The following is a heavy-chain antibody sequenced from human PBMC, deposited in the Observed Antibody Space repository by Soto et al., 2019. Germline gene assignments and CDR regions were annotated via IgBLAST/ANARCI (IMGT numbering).Heavy chain of an antibody. CDR1: GDTFTDYY. J-gene: IGHJ4*02. Sequence: QVQLMQSGAEVKKPGASVKVSCKASGDTFTDYYIHWVRQAPGQGLEWMGTVNPSGGHTTYAQHFLGRVIMTRATSTSTLYMELTSLTSDDTAIYYCARGGHVVVVTAALDYWGQGTLVTFSS. CDR2: VNPSGGHT. D-gene: IGHD2-21*02. CDR3: ARGGHVVVVTAALDY. V-gene: IGHV1-46*01.